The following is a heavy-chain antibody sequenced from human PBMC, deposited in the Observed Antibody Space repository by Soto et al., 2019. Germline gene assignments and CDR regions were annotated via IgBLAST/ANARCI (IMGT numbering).Heavy chain of an antibody. J-gene: IGHJ2*01. CDR3: ARGGQWLAPSVGYFDL. D-gene: IGHD6-19*01. CDR2: IWYDGSNK. CDR1: GFTFSSYG. Sequence: QVQLVESGGGVVQPGRSLRLSCAASGFTFSSYGMHWVRQAPGKGLEWVAVIWYDGSNKYYADSVKGRFTISRDNSKNTLYLQMNILRAEDTAVYYCARGGQWLAPSVGYFDLWGRGTLVTVSS. V-gene: IGHV3-33*01.